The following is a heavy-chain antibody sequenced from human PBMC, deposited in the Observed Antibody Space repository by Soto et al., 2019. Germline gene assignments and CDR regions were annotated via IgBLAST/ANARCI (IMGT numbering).Heavy chain of an antibody. V-gene: IGHV1-69*02. CDR1: GGTFSSYT. D-gene: IGHD2-2*01. CDR2: IIPILGIA. CDR3: ARAPLVVVQAAMIYFDY. Sequence: QVQLVQSGAEVKKPGSSVKVSCKASGGTFSSYTISWVRQAPGQGLEWMGRIIPILGIANYAQKFQGRVTITADKTTSTAYMELSSLRSEDTAVYYCARAPLVVVQAAMIYFDYWGQGTLVTVSS. J-gene: IGHJ4*02.